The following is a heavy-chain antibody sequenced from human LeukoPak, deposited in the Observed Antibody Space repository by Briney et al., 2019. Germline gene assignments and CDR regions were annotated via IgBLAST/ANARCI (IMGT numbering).Heavy chain of an antibody. CDR3: ARDIGGATRYYFDY. J-gene: IGHJ4*02. V-gene: IGHV3-7*01. CDR1: GFTFSGFW. Sequence: PGGSLRLSCAASGFTFSGFWMSWVRQAPRKGLEWVANIKEDGSEKYYVDSVKGRLTISRDNAKNSLYLQMNSLRAEDTAVYFCARDIGGATRYYFDYWGQGTLVTVSS. CDR2: IKEDGSEK. D-gene: IGHD1-26*01.